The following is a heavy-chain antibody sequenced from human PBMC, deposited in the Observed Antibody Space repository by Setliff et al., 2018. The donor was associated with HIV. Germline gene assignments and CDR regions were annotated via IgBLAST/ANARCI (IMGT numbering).Heavy chain of an antibody. V-gene: IGHV3-30*03. J-gene: IGHJ4*02. CDR1: RTTFSGYG. D-gene: IGHD2-15*01. CDR2: ISIYDGSEK. CDR3: ARDVTVRLSVEYYFDY. Sequence: PGGSLRLSCRGFRTTFSGYGLNWVRQAPGKGLEWVAVISIYDGSEKYYADSVKGRFTISRDNSKNMLYLEMNSLRAEDTAIYYCARDVTVRLSVEYYFDYWGQGTLVTVSS.